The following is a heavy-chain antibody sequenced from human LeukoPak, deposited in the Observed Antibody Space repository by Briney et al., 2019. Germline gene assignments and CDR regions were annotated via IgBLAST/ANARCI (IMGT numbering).Heavy chain of an antibody. Sequence: GSLRLSCAASGFTDSSNYMSWVRQAPGKGLEWVSVIYSGGSTYYADSVKGRFTISRDNSKNTLYLQMNSLRAEDTAVYYCARDSSSSSWYVPANYYYYYYMDVWGKGTTVTVSS. CDR1: GFTDSSNY. V-gene: IGHV3-53*01. CDR3: ARDSSSSSWYVPANYYYYYYMDV. D-gene: IGHD6-13*01. CDR2: IYSGGST. J-gene: IGHJ6*03.